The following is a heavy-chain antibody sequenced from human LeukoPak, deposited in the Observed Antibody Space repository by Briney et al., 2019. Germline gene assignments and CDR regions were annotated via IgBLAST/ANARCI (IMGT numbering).Heavy chain of an antibody. Sequence: PSETLSLTCTVSGGSINGGNYYWTWIRQPAGKGLEWIGRISPSGSTNYNPSLTSRVTISVDTSKNQFSLKLSSVTAADTAVYYCASLGYSGSYGDAFDIWGQGTMVTVSS. J-gene: IGHJ3*02. D-gene: IGHD1-26*01. CDR1: GGSINGGNYY. CDR3: ASLGYSGSYGDAFDI. V-gene: IGHV4-61*02. CDR2: ISPSGST.